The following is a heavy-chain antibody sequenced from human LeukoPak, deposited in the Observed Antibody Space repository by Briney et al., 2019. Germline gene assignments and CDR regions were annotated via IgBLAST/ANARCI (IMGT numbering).Heavy chain of an antibody. CDR1: GYTFTSYY. CDR2: INPSGGST. J-gene: IGHJ4*02. Sequence: ASVKVSCKASGYTFTSYYMHWVRQAPGQGLEWMGIINPSGGSTSYAQKFQGRVTMTRDMFTNTAYMELRSLTSDDTAVYYCAGDAARRLGILSFRIGYWGQGTLVIVSS. CDR3: AGDAARRLGILSFRIGY. V-gene: IGHV1-46*01. D-gene: IGHD3-16*02.